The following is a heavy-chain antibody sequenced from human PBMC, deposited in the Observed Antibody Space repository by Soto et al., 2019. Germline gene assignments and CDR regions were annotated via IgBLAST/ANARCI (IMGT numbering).Heavy chain of an antibody. Sequence: SETLSLTCTVSGGSISSYYWSWIRQPPGKGLEWIGYIYYSGSTNYNPSLKSRVTISVDTSKNQFSLKLSSVTAADTAVYYCAGSPFGYGDSYFDYWGQGTLVTVSS. CDR1: GGSISSYY. CDR3: AGSPFGYGDSYFDY. V-gene: IGHV4-59*01. CDR2: IYYSGST. J-gene: IGHJ4*02. D-gene: IGHD4-17*01.